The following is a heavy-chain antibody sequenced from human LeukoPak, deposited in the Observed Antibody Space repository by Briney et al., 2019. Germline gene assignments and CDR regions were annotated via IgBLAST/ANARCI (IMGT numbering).Heavy chain of an antibody. CDR2: IWYDGSNK. V-gene: IGHV3-33*01. D-gene: IGHD3-10*01. Sequence: VQPGRSLRLSCAASGFTFSSYGMHWVRQAPGKGLEWVAVIWYDGSNKYYADSVKGRFTISRDNSKNTLYLQMNSLRAEDTAVYYCTITGSSLGDYWGQGTLVTVSS. CDR1: GFTFSSYG. CDR3: TITGSSLGDY. J-gene: IGHJ4*02.